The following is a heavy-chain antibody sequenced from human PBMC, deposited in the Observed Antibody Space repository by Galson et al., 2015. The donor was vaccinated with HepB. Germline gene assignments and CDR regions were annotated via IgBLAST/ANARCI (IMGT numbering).Heavy chain of an antibody. CDR1: GYTFTSYR. Sequence: SVKVSCKASGYTFTSYRMAWVRQAPGQGLEWLGWISTYNGDIKSAQKVQGRVTMTTDTSTSTAYLGLRSLRSDDTAVYYCAREVAFGGSDYWGQGTLVTVSS. CDR2: ISTYNGDI. CDR3: AREVAFGGSDY. J-gene: IGHJ4*02. V-gene: IGHV1-18*04. D-gene: IGHD3-10*01.